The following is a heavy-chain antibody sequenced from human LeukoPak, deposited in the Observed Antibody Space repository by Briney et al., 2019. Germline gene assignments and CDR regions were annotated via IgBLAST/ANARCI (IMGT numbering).Heavy chain of an antibody. J-gene: IGHJ5*02. D-gene: IGHD3-22*01. CDR3: AREGSLYDSGNYYLSWFDP. Sequence: GASVKVSCKTSGYTFNTYGIAWVRQAPGQGLEWMGWISAYNGNTNYAQNLRDRVTMTTDTSTTTAYMELRSLRSDDTAVYYCAREGSLYDSGNYYLSWFDPWGQGTLVTVSS. V-gene: IGHV1-18*01. CDR2: ISAYNGNT. CDR1: GYTFNTYG.